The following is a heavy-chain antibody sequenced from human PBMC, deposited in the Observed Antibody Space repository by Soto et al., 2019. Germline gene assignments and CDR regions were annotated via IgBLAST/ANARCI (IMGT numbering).Heavy chain of an antibody. CDR1: GGSIRSYY. Sequence: PSETLSLTCTVSGGSIRSYYWSWIRQPPGKGLEWIGYTYYSGSTNYNPSLKSRVTVSADKFISTAYLQWSSLKASDTAVYYCARCGVSAYGIDVWGQGTTVTVSS. CDR2: TYYSGST. J-gene: IGHJ6*02. V-gene: IGHV4-59*12. CDR3: ARCGVSAYGIDV. D-gene: IGHD2-8*01.